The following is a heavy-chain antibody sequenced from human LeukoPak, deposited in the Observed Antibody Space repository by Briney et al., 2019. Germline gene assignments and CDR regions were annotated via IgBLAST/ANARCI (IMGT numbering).Heavy chain of an antibody. J-gene: IGHJ4*02. D-gene: IGHD4-17*01. CDR3: ARGAFYGDYDY. V-gene: IGHV4-59*01. Sequence: SETLSLTCTVSGGCISSYYWSWIRQPPGKGLEWIGYIYYSGSTNYNPSLKSRVTISVDTSKNQFSLKLSSVTAADTAVYYCARGAFYGDYDYWGQGTLVTVSS. CDR1: GGCISSYY. CDR2: IYYSGST.